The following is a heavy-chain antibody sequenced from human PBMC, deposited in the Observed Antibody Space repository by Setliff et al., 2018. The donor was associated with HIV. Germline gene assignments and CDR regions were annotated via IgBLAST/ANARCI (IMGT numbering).Heavy chain of an antibody. J-gene: IGHJ4*02. CDR3: GTYYYGSGKIDY. CDR1: GFSFNNYG. V-gene: IGHV3-23*01. CDR2: IRDSGVSV. Sequence: GGSLRLSCAASGFSFNNYGMTWVRQAPGKGLEWVSGIRDSGVSVYYADSVMGRFTISRDNSKNTLYLQMNSLRVEDTAVYYCGTYYYGSGKIDYWGQGTLVTVSS. D-gene: IGHD3-10*01.